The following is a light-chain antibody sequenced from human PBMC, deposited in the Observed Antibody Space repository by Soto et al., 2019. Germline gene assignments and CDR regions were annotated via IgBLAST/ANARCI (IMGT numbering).Light chain of an antibody. CDR2: GVS. Sequence: EIVMTQSPATLSVSPGERATLSCRASQDVLTNLAWYQQKTGQAPRLLIYGVSSRATDIPDRFSGSGSGTDFTLTISRLEPEDFAVYYCQQYGSSPRTFGQGTKVDI. V-gene: IGKV3-20*01. CDR3: QQYGSSPRT. CDR1: QDVLTN. J-gene: IGKJ1*01.